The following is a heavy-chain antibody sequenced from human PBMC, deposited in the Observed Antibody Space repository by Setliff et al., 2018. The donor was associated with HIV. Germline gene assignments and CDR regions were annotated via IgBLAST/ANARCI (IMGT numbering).Heavy chain of an antibody. D-gene: IGHD1-1*01. CDR1: GYTFSHYG. Sequence: ASVKVSCKISGYTFSHYGVTWVRQAPGQGLEYMGYISGYTGITHYAQSFQGRVTMTTDPSKYTAYMELRSLKYDDTAVYYCARDAGTGGPGRWVDPWGQGTMVTVSS. CDR3: ARDAGTGGPGRWVDP. CDR2: ISGYTGIT. V-gene: IGHV1-18*01. J-gene: IGHJ5*02.